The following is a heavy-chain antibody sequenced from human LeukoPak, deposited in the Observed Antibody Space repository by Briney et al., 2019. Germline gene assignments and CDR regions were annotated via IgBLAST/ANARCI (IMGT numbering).Heavy chain of an antibody. CDR3: AKANVKYCSGGSCFDAFDI. CDR1: GFTFSSYA. CDR2: ISHSGGTT. D-gene: IGHD2-15*01. Sequence: PGGTLRLSCGASGFTFSSYAMSWVRQAPGKGLEWVSAISHSGGTTYYGDSVKGRFTISRDNSKNTLYLQMNSLRAEDTAVYYCAKANVKYCSGGSCFDAFDIWGQGTMVTVSS. J-gene: IGHJ3*02. V-gene: IGHV3-23*01.